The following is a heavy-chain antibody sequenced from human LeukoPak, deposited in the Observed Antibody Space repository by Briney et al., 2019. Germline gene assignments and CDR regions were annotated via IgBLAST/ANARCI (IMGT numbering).Heavy chain of an antibody. V-gene: IGHV3-23*01. CDR1: GFTFSSYA. CDR3: AKKTPGNYPYDY. J-gene: IGHJ4*02. D-gene: IGHD3-22*01. CDR2: SGNAGDT. Sequence: GGSLRLSCAASGFTFSSYALGGSRQPPGKGLEWVSASGNAGDTYYADSVKGRFTISRDNSKKMLFLQMTSLRAEDTAVYYCAKKTPGNYPYDYWGQGTLVTVSP.